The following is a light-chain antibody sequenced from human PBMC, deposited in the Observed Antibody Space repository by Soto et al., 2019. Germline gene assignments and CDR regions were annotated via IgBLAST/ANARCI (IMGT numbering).Light chain of an antibody. CDR2: DAY. J-gene: IGKJ2*02. Sequence: EIVLTQSPATLSLSPGERATLSCRASQSVSSYLAWYQQKPGQAPRLLIYDAYNRATGIPARFSGSGSGTDFTLTISSLEPEDFAVYYCQQRSNWPPGGTFGQGTKLEIK. CDR3: QQRSNWPPGGT. V-gene: IGKV3-11*01. CDR1: QSVSSY.